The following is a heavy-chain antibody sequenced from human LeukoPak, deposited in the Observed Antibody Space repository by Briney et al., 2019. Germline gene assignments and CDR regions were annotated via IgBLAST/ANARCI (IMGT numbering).Heavy chain of an antibody. Sequence: SETLSLTCTDSGGSISSGGYYWSWIRQHPGKGLEWIGYIYYSGSTYYNPSLKSRATISVDTSKNQFSLRLSSVTAADTAVYYCARGKYCGSTSCYGPFDYWGQGTLVTVSS. J-gene: IGHJ4*02. CDR1: GGSISSGGYY. CDR2: IYYSGST. D-gene: IGHD2-2*01. CDR3: ARGKYCGSTSCYGPFDY. V-gene: IGHV4-31*03.